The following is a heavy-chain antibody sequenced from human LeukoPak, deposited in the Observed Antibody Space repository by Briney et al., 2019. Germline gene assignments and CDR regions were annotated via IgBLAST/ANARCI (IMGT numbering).Heavy chain of an antibody. J-gene: IGHJ4*02. CDR2: IWSDGSNK. V-gene: IGHV3-33*01. CDR1: GFSFSTYG. Sequence: PGRSLRLSCAASGFSFSTYGMHWVRQAPGKGLEWVAAIWSDGSNKNYADSVKGRFTISRDNSKNTLYLQMNSLRTEDTAVYYCARDWADGWGQGTLVSVSS. CDR3: ARDWADG. D-gene: IGHD3-16*01.